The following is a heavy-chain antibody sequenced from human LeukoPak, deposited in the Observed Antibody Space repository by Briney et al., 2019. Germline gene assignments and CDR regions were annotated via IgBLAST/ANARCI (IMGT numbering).Heavy chain of an antibody. J-gene: IGHJ4*02. V-gene: IGHV3-33*01. CDR2: MWYDGSNK. D-gene: IGHD1-26*01. CDR3: ARGSGSYY. Sequence: GGSLRLSCAASGFTFSSYGMHWVRQAPGKGLEWVAVMWYDGSNKYYADSVKGRFTISRDNAKNSLYLQMNSLRAEDTAVYYCARGSGSYYWGQGTLVTVSS. CDR1: GFTFSSYG.